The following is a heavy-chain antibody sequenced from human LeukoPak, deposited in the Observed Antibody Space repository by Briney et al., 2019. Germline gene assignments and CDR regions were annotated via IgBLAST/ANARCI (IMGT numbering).Heavy chain of an antibody. D-gene: IGHD6-6*01. J-gene: IGHJ5*02. CDR2: IYYSGST. CDR1: GGSINNSY. Sequence: SETLSLTCTVSGGSINNSYWTWIRQPPGKGLEWIGHIYYSGSTNYSPSLKSRVTISVDTSKNQFSLKLSSVPAADTAVYYCARLSSLANIAARGRTWLDPWGQGSLVTVSS. CDR3: ARLSSLANIAARGRTWLDP. V-gene: IGHV4-59*01.